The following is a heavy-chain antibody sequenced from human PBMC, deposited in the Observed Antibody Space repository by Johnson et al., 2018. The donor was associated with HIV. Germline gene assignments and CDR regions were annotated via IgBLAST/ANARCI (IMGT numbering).Heavy chain of an antibody. Sequence: VQLVESGGGVVRPGGSLRLSCAASGFTLHDYDMSWVRQAPGKGLEWVSGFYRNGGSTGYAASVKGRLPISRDNAKNSLYLQMNSLRAEDTAVYYCAGEGGVQCLEWIQSDDAFDIWGQGAMVTVSP. J-gene: IGHJ3*02. CDR1: GFTLHDYD. V-gene: IGHV3-20*04. CDR3: AGEGGVQCLEWIQSDDAFDI. D-gene: IGHD3-3*01. CDR2: FYRNGGST.